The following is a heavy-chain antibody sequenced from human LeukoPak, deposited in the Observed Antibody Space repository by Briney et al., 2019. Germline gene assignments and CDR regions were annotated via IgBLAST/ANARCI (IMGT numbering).Heavy chain of an antibody. Sequence: ASVKVSCKASGYTFTSYGISWVRQAPGQGLEWMGWISAYNGNTNYAQKLQGRVTMTTDTSTSTAYVELRSLRSDDEAVYYCAREGLGPPRWDIVVVVAAQGAFDIWGQGTMVTVSS. CDR1: GYTFTSYG. J-gene: IGHJ3*02. D-gene: IGHD2-15*01. CDR2: ISAYNGNT. CDR3: AREGLGPPRWDIVVVVAAQGAFDI. V-gene: IGHV1-18*01.